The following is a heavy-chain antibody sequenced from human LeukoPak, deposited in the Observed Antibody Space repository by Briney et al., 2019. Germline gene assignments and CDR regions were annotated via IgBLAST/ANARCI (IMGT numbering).Heavy chain of an antibody. Sequence: WASVKVSCKASGYTFTAYYMHWVRQAPGQGLEWMGWINHNSGGTNYAQKFQGRVTMTRDTSISTAYMELSRLRSDDTAVYSCARGGQGAPLDYWGQGSLVTVSS. J-gene: IGHJ4*02. D-gene: IGHD1-26*01. CDR2: INHNSGGT. CDR1: GYTFTAYY. CDR3: ARGGQGAPLDY. V-gene: IGHV1-2*02.